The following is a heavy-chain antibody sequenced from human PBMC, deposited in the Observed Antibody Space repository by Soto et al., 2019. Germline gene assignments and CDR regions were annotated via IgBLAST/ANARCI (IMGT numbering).Heavy chain of an antibody. CDR2: IYPGDSDT. Sequence: ESLKISCKGSGYSFTSYWIGWVRQMPGKGLEWMGIIYPGDSDTRYSPSFQGQVTISADKSISTAYLQWSSLKASDTAMYYCXXXRLPYXSGWRDFDXWXQGXXVXVSS. CDR3: XXXRLPYXSGWRDFDX. V-gene: IGHV5-51*01. CDR1: GYSFTSYW. J-gene: IGHJ4*02. D-gene: IGHD6-19*01.